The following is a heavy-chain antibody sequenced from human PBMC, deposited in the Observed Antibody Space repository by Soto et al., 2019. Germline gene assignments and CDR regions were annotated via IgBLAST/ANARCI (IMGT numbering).Heavy chain of an antibody. CDR3: ATSLILDGMDV. D-gene: IGHD1-26*01. V-gene: IGHV3-43*01. CDR1: GCTFDDYT. J-gene: IGHJ6*02. Sequence: GGSLRLSCAASGCTFDDYTMHWVRQAPGKGLEWVSLISWDGGSTYYADSVKGRFTISRDNSKNSLYLQMNSLRTEDTALYYCATSLILDGMDVWGQGTTVTVSS. CDR2: ISWDGGST.